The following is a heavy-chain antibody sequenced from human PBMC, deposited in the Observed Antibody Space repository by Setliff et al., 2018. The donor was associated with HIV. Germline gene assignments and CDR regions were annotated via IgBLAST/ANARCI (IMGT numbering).Heavy chain of an antibody. CDR2: MFYSGST. CDR3: ACGAAAGTDYYYYYYMDV. Sequence: ASETLSLTCTVSGGSISSYYWNWIRQPPGKGLEWIGNMFYSGSTYYNPSLKSRVTISVDTSKNQFSLKLSSVTAADTAVYYCACGAAAGTDYYYYYYMDVWGKGTTVTVSS. D-gene: IGHD6-13*01. CDR1: GGSISSYY. J-gene: IGHJ6*03. V-gene: IGHV4-59*04.